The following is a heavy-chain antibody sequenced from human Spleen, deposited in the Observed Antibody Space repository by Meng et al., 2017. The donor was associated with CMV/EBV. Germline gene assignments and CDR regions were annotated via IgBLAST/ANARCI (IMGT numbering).Heavy chain of an antibody. CDR3: ATSRTFDY. Sequence: GESLKIPCAASGFTFSSYWMNWVRQAPGKGLEWVANIKQDGSEKYFVDSVKGRFTISRDNAKNSLYLQMNSLRAEDTAVYYCATSRTFDYWGQGTLVTVSS. CDR2: IKQDGSEK. V-gene: IGHV3-7*01. CDR1: GFTFSSYW. J-gene: IGHJ4*02.